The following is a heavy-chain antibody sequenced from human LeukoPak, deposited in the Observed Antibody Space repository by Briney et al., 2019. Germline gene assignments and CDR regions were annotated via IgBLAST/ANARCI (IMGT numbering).Heavy chain of an antibody. CDR1: GDSVSSNSAA. J-gene: IGHJ4*02. V-gene: IGHV6-1*01. D-gene: IGHD5-12*01. CDR2: TYYRSKWYN. Sequence: SQTLSLTCAISGDSVSSNSAAWNWIRQSPSRGLEWLGRTYYRSKWYNDYAVSVKSRITINPDTSKNQFSLQPNSVTPEDTAVYYCARSPEYSGYDDYFDYWGQGTLVTVSS. CDR3: ARSPEYSGYDDYFDY.